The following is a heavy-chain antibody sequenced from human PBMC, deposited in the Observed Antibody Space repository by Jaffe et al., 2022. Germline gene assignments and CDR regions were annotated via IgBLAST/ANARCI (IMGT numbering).Heavy chain of an antibody. CDR2: IYHSGNT. D-gene: IGHD6-19*01. J-gene: IGHJ4*02. V-gene: IGHV4-38-2*01. Sequence: QVQLQESGPGLVKPSETLSLTCAVSGYSISSGYFWGWIRQPPGKGLEWIGSIYHSGNTYYNPSLKSRVTISVDTSRNQFSLKLSSVTAADTAVYYCARPVSRVADPFDYWGQGTLVTVSS. CDR3: ARPVSRVADPFDY. CDR1: GYSISSGYF.